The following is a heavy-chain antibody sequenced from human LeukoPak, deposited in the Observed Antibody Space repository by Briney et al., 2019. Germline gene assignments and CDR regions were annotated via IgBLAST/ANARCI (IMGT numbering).Heavy chain of an antibody. V-gene: IGHV1-18*01. CDR3: ARLAPHRRLSSGWYYFDY. J-gene: IGHJ4*02. CDR1: GYTFSSYG. CDR2: ISGHNGNT. Sequence: ASVKVSCKASGYTFSSYGISWVRQAPGQGLEWMGWISGHNGNTKYAQRVQGRVAMTTDTSTNTAYMELRSLRSDDTAVYSCARLAPHRRLSSGWYYFDYWGQGTLVTVSS. D-gene: IGHD6-19*01.